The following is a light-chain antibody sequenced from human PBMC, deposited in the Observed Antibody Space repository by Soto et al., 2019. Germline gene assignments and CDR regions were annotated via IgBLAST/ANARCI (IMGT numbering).Light chain of an antibody. CDR1: SSDVGSHNF. CDR2: AVT. J-gene: IGLJ2*01. CDR3: YSYVGSIS. V-gene: IGLV2-23*02. Sequence: QSALTQPASVSGSPGQSITISCTGTSSDVGSHNFVSWYQQHPGKAPQLIIYAVTNRPSGVSYRFSGSKSGNTASLTISGLQAEDEADYYCYSYVGSISFGGGTKVTVL.